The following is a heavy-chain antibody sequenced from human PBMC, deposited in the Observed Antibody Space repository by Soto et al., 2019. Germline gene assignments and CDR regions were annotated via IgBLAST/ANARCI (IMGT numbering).Heavy chain of an antibody. CDR1: GYTFSNYG. D-gene: IGHD2-15*01. J-gene: IGHJ4*02. V-gene: IGHV1-18*01. Sequence: QVQLVQSGAAVKKPGASVKVSCKTSGYTFSNYGISWVRQAPGQGLEWMAWISAYTGNTNFAQRFQGRVTMTTDTSTSTAYMELRSLRSDDTAVYYCARDTPASGGATLDFWGQGSLVPVSS. CDR3: ARDTPASGGATLDF. CDR2: ISAYTGNT.